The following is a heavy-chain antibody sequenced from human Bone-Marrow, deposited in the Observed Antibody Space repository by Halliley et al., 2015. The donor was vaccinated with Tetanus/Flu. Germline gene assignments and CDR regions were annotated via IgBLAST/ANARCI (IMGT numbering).Heavy chain of an antibody. J-gene: IGHJ4*02. CDR1: GGSISSYS. D-gene: IGHD2-8*01. Sequence: TLSLTCTVSGGSISSYSWNWIRQAPGKGLEWIGCMYSSGTTNYNPSLKSRLTISVDTPKNQFSLRMSSVTAADTAIYYCARVYDVTRMARFDTWGLGTLVSVSS. CDR2: MYSSGTT. V-gene: IGHV4-59*08. CDR3: ARVYDVTRMARFDT.